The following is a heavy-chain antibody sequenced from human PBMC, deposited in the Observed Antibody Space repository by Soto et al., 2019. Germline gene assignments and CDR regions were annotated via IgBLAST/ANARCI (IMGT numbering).Heavy chain of an antibody. Sequence: EVQLLESAGGLVQPWGSLRLSCAASGFTFSSYAMKWVRQAPGKGLEWVSLIGESGTPTYYADSVKGRFTISRDNSGNTLFLEMYSLRAEDTAVYYCSRYIPGVRYYGMDVWGQGTTVTVSS. CDR2: IGESGTPT. V-gene: IGHV3-23*01. D-gene: IGHD2-2*01. CDR1: GFTFSSYA. J-gene: IGHJ6*02. CDR3: SRYIPGVRYYGMDV.